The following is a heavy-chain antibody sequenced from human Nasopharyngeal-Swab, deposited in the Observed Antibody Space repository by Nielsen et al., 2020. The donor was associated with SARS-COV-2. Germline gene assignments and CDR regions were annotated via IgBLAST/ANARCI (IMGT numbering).Heavy chain of an antibody. CDR3: VRDQAMARPNWFDP. D-gene: IGHD5-18*01. CDR2: IATPTGHP. V-gene: IGHV7-4-1*02. CDR1: GYTFTRYA. J-gene: IGHJ5*02. Sequence: ASVKVSCKASGYTFTRYAINWLRQAPGQGPEWMGWIATPTGHPTYVQGFTGRFVFSLDTSVATAYLHINSLKTEDTAIYYCVRDQAMARPNWFDPWGQGTLVTVSS.